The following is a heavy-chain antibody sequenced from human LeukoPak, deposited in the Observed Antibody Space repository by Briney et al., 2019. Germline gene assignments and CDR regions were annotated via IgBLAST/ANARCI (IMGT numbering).Heavy chain of an antibody. CDR1: GFTFSSYG. V-gene: IGHV3-33*01. Sequence: GGSLRLSCAASGFTFSSYGMHWVRQAPGKGLEWVAVIWYDGSNKYYADSVKGRFTISRDNSKNTLYLQMNSLRAEDTAVYYCAMNSGYDGPYFDYWGQGTLVTVSS. J-gene: IGHJ4*02. CDR2: IWYDGSNK. D-gene: IGHD5-12*01. CDR3: AMNSGYDGPYFDY.